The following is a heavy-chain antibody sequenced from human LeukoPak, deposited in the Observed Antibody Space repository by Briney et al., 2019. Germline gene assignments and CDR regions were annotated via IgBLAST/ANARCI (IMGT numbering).Heavy chain of an antibody. D-gene: IGHD3-10*01. CDR1: GGSISSGGYY. J-gene: IGHJ5*02. V-gene: IGHV4-30-2*01. CDR3: ARVLYGSGDWFDP. CDR2: IYHSGST. Sequence: SQTLSLTCTVSGGSISSGGYYWSWIRQPPGKGLEWIGYIYHSGSTYYNPSLKSRVTISVDRSKNQFSLKLSSVTAADTAVYYCARVLYGSGDWFDPWGQGTLVTVSS.